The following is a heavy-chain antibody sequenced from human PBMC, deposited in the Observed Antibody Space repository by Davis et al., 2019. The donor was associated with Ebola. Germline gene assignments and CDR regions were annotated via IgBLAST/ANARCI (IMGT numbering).Heavy chain of an antibody. V-gene: IGHV3-73*01. CDR1: GFTFSGSA. Sequence: GESLKISCAASGFTFSGSAMHWVRQASGKGLEWVGRIRSKANSYATAYAASVKGRFTISRDDSKNTAYLQMNSLKTEDTAVYYCTRRAYCSGGSCTTYYYYGMDVWGQGTTVTVSS. J-gene: IGHJ6*02. CDR3: TRRAYCSGGSCTTYYYYGMDV. CDR2: IRSKANSYAT. D-gene: IGHD2-15*01.